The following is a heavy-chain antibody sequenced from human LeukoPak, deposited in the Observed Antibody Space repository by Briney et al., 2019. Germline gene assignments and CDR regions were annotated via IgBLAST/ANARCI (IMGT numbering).Heavy chain of an antibody. D-gene: IGHD6-25*01. CDR3: ARGAAGYYYYMDV. CDR2: INPNSGGT. Sequence: GASVKVSCKASGYTFTGYYMHWVRQAPGQGLEWMGWINPNSGGTNYAQKFQGRVTMTRDTSISTAYMELSRLRSDDMAVYYCARGAAGYYYYMDVWGKGTTVTVSS. J-gene: IGHJ6*03. CDR1: GYTFTGYY. V-gene: IGHV1-2*02.